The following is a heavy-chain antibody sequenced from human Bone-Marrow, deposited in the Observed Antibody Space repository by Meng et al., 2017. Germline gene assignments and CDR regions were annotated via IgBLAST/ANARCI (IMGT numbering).Heavy chain of an antibody. V-gene: IGHV1-18*01. Sequence: QVQLVQSGAGVKKPRASVKVPCKASGYTFTSYGIIWVRQAPGQGLEWMGWISAYTGDTKYAQNFQGRVTMTTDTSTDTAYMELRSLRSDDTAMYFCARDDDYGDYFPVWYWGQGTLVTVSS. J-gene: IGHJ4*02. D-gene: IGHD4-17*01. CDR2: ISAYTGDT. CDR3: ARDDDYGDYFPVWY. CDR1: GYTFTSYG.